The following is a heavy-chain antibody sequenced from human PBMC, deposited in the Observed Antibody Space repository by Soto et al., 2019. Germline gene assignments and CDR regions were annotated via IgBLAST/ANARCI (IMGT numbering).Heavy chain of an antibody. CDR3: ARDWFGIDY. J-gene: IGHJ4*02. D-gene: IGHD3-16*01. V-gene: IGHV1-18*01. CDR1: GYTFTSYG. CDR2: INPYNGNT. Sequence: QVQLVQSGAEVKKPGASVKVSCKASGYTFTSYGISWVRQAPGQGLEWMGWINPYNGNTNYAQKRQGRVTMTTDTSTNTAYMELRSLRSDATAVYYCARDWFGIDYWGKGTLVTVSS.